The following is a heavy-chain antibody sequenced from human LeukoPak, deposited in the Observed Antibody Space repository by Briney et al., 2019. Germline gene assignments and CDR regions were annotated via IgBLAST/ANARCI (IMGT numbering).Heavy chain of an antibody. V-gene: IGHV1-2*02. D-gene: IGHD3-10*01. CDR2: INPNSGGT. J-gene: IGHJ5*02. CDR1: GYTFTGYY. CDR3: ARSYYGSGSRWFDP. Sequence: GASVKVSCNASGYTFTGYYMHWVRQAPGQGLEWMGWINPNSGGTNYAQKFQGRVTMTRDTSISTAYMELSRLRSDDTAVYYCARSYYGSGSRWFDPWGQGTLVTVSS.